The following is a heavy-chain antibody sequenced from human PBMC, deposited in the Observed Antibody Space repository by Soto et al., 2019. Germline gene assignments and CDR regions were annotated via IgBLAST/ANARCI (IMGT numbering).Heavy chain of an antibody. CDR3: ARDEIAVANRIGMHV. CDR2: ITPIFEAA. J-gene: IGHJ6*02. CDR1: GGAFRSYT. Sequence: QVQLVQSGAEVKKPGSSVKVSCKASGGAFRSYTISWVRQAPGQGLECMGGITPIFEAANYAQKVEGKVTISADKSTTTASVELSNRTPEDTAVYYRARDEIAVANRIGMHVWGQGTTVIVSS. D-gene: IGHD6-19*01. V-gene: IGHV1-69*06.